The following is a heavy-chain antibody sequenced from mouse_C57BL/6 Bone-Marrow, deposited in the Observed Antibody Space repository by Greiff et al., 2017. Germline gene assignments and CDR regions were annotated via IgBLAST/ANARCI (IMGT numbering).Heavy chain of an antibody. CDR3: ARHRYYGSSYEVGY. J-gene: IGHJ2*01. Sequence: EVQGVESGGGLVKPGGSLKLSCAASGFTFSSYTMSWVRQTPEKRLEWVATISGGGGNTYYPDSVKGRFTISRDNAKNTLYLQMNSLRSEDTALYYCARHRYYGSSYEVGYWGQGTTLTVSS. D-gene: IGHD1-1*01. CDR2: ISGGGGNT. V-gene: IGHV5-9*01. CDR1: GFTFSSYT.